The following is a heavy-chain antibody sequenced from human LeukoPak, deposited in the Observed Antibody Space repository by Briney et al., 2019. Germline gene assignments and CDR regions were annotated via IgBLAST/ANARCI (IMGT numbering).Heavy chain of an antibody. V-gene: IGHV4-4*07. CDR1: GGSISSYY. J-gene: IGHJ5*02. CDR3: ARDEFDASSGWFDP. CDR2: IYTSEST. D-gene: IGHD3-16*01. Sequence: SETLSLTCTVSGGSISSYYWSWIRQPAGKGLEWIGRIYTSESTNCNPSLKSRVTMSVDTSKNQFSLKLSSVTAADTAVYYCARDEFDASSGWFDPWGQGTLVTVSS.